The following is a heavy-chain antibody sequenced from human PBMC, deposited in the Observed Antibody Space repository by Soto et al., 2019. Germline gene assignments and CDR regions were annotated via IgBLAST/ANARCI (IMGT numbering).Heavy chain of an antibody. J-gene: IGHJ4*02. D-gene: IGHD3-10*01. Sequence: ASVKVSCKASGYTFPNYGITWVRQAPGQGLEWMGWISAYKTNTKYAQKFQGRVTLTTDTSTSTAYMELRSLRSDDTAIYYCARDLDGSGAYYTDFWGQGTLVTVSS. CDR3: ARDLDGSGAYYTDF. CDR1: GYTFPNYG. V-gene: IGHV1-18*01. CDR2: ISAYKTNT.